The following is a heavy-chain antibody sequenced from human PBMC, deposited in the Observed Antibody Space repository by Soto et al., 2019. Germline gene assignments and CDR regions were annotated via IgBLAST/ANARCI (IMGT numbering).Heavy chain of an antibody. J-gene: IGHJ4*02. CDR2: VYYTGST. Sequence: SETLSLTCSVSGGSISGPYWSWIRQSPGKGLEWLGYVYYTGSTNHSPSLRSRVSISVDTSKNEFPLGLSSVTAADTAVYFCARSVAVPGAHIDYWGQGTQVTVS. V-gene: IGHV4-59*11. D-gene: IGHD6-19*01. CDR1: GGSISGPY. CDR3: ARSVAVPGAHIDY.